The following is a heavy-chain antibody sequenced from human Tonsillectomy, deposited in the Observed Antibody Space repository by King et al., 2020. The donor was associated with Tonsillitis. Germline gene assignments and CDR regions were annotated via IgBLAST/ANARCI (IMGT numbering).Heavy chain of an antibody. CDR1: GFTFSSYS. D-gene: IGHD4-17*01. CDR3: ASGSLYGDYGRTMVAFDI. J-gene: IGHJ3*02. CDR2: ISSSSSYI. Sequence: VQLVESGGGLVKPGGSLSLSCAASGFTFSSYSMNWVRQSPGKGLEWVSSISSSSSYIYYADSVQGRFTISRDNAKNSLYLQMNSLRAEDTAVYYCASGSLYGDYGRTMVAFDIWGQGTMVTVSS. V-gene: IGHV3-21*01.